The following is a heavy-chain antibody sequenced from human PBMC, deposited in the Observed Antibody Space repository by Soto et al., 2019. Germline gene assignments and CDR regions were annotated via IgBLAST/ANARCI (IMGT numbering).Heavy chain of an antibody. CDR3: ARLITDGADY. CDR1: GFTFSSYG. V-gene: IGHV3-33*01. D-gene: IGHD3-16*01. Sequence: QVQLVESGGGVVQPGRSLRLSCAASGFTFSSYGMHWVRQAPGKGLEWVAVIWYDGSNKYYADSVKGRFTISRDNSKNTLYLQMSSMGAEDTVVYYCARLITDGADYWGQGTLVTVSS. CDR2: IWYDGSNK. J-gene: IGHJ4*02.